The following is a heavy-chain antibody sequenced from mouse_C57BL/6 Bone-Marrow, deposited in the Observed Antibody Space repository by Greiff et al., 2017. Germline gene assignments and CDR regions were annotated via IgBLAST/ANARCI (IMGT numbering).Heavy chain of an antibody. CDR1: GYTFTSYW. Sequence: QVQLQQPGAELVKPGASVKLSCKASGYTFTSYWMQWVKQRPGQGLEWIGEIDPSDSYTNYNQKFKGKATLIVDTSSSTAYMQLSSLTSEDSAVYYCARGDYYGRGDYWGQGTSVTVSS. CDR3: ARGDYYGRGDY. D-gene: IGHD1-1*01. CDR2: IDPSDSYT. V-gene: IGHV1-50*01. J-gene: IGHJ4*01.